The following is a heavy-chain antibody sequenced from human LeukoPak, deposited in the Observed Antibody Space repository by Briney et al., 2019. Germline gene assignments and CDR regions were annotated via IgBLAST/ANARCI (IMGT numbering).Heavy chain of an antibody. V-gene: IGHV4-39*01. CDR2: IYYSGST. CDR1: GGSISSSSYY. Sequence: SETLSLTCTVSGGSISSSSYYWGWIRQPPGKGLEWIGSIYYSGSTYYNPSLKSRVTISVDTSKNQFSLKLSSVTAADTAVYYCARQEYCGGDCYLGWFDPWGQGTLVTVSS. J-gene: IGHJ5*02. CDR3: ARQEYCGGDCYLGWFDP. D-gene: IGHD2-21*01.